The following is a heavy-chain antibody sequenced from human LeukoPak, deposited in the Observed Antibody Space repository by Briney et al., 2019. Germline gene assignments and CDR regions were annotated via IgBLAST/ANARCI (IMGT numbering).Heavy chain of an antibody. Sequence: PGGSLRLSCTASGFTFNNYAMSWVRQAPGKGLEWVSSISTSSDDTYYTDSVRGRFIISRDNAENSLFLQMSSLRAEDTATYYCATDFSVAAAGTNDYWGQGTLVTVSS. CDR2: ISTSSDDT. CDR1: GFTFNNYA. V-gene: IGHV3-21*01. CDR3: ATDFSVAAAGTNDY. D-gene: IGHD6-13*01. J-gene: IGHJ4*02.